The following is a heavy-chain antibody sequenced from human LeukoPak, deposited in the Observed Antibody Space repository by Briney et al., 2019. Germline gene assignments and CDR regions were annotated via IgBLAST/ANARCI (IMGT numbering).Heavy chain of an antibody. J-gene: IGHJ2*01. Sequence: SETLSLTCTVSGGPVSSYYWSWIRQPPGKGLEWIGYIYNSESTKYNSSLESRVTMSVDTSKNQLYLKLSSVTAADTAVYYCARFHSGPSGWYVLWYFDLWGRGTLVTVSS. V-gene: IGHV4-4*09. CDR1: GGPVSSYY. CDR3: ARFHSGPSGWYVLWYFDL. D-gene: IGHD6-19*01. CDR2: IYNSEST.